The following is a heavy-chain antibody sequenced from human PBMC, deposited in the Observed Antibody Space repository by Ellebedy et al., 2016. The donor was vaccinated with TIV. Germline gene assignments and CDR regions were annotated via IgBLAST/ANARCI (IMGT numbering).Heavy chain of an antibody. CDR1: GDTFSSDV. Sequence: AASVKVSCKASGDTFSSDVISWVRQAPGQGLEWMGGIIPVFGTANYAQKFQGRVTNSADESTSTAYMELSSLRSEDTAVYYCARGGDYGYFENYYYMDLWGQGTAVTVSS. V-gene: IGHV1-69*13. J-gene: IGHJ6*02. CDR3: ARGGDYGYFENYYYMDL. CDR2: IIPVFGTA. D-gene: IGHD4-17*01.